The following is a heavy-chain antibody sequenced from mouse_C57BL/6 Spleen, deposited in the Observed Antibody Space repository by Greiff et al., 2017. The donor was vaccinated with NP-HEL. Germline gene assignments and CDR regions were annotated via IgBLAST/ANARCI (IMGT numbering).Heavy chain of an antibody. V-gene: IGHV5-17*01. J-gene: IGHJ4*01. Sequence: EVKVVESGGGLVKPGGSLKLSCAASGFTFSDYGMHWVRQAPEKGLEWVAYISSGSSTIYYADTVKGRFTISRDNAKNTLFLQMTSLRSEDTAMYYCAREGVTTLYYYAMDYWGQGTSVTVSS. D-gene: IGHD2-1*01. CDR2: ISSGSSTI. CDR3: AREGVTTLYYYAMDY. CDR1: GFTFSDYG.